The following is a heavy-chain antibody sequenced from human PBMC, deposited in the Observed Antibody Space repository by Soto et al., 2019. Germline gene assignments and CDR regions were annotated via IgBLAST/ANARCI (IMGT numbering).Heavy chain of an antibody. CDR1: GYTFTGYY. Sequence: GASVKVSCKASGYTFTGYYMHWVRQAPGQGLEWMGWINPNSGGTNYAQKFQGWVTMTRDTSIGTAYMELSRLRSDDTAVYYCARERAAPEYYFDYWGQGTLVTVSS. J-gene: IGHJ4*02. CDR3: ARERAAPEYYFDY. CDR2: INPNSGGT. V-gene: IGHV1-2*04. D-gene: IGHD6-6*01.